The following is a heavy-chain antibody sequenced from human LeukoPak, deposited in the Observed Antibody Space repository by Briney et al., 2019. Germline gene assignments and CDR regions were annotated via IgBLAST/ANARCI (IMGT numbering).Heavy chain of an antibody. D-gene: IGHD6-19*01. CDR3: ARDRGIAVAVD. J-gene: IGHJ4*02. Sequence: ASVKVSCKASGYTFTSYYMHWVRQAPGQGLEWMGIINPSGGSTSYAQKFQGRVTMTRDMSTSTVYMELSSLRSEDTAVYYCARDRGIAVAVDWGQGTLVTVSS. V-gene: IGHV1-46*01. CDR2: INPSGGST. CDR1: GYTFTSYY.